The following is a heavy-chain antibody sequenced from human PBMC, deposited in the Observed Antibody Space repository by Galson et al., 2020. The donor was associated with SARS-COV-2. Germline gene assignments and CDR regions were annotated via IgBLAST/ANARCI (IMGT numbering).Heavy chain of an antibody. J-gene: IGHJ4*02. CDR2: INHSGST. D-gene: IGHD3-9*01. CDR3: ARGPGTTRVLTGYYTLFDY. Sequence: SATLSLTCAAYGGSFSGYYWNWIRQPPGKGLEWIGEINHSGSTNYNPSLKSRVTISVDTSKNQFSLKLSSVTAADTAVYYCARGPGTTRVLTGYYTLFDYWGQGTPVTVSS. V-gene: IGHV4-34*01. CDR1: GGSFSGYY.